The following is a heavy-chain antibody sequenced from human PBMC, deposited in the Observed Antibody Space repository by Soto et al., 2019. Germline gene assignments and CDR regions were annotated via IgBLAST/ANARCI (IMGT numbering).Heavy chain of an antibody. CDR3: ARDPCLTRRPAY. CDR2: INAGNGNA. J-gene: IGHJ4*02. V-gene: IGHV1-3*01. D-gene: IGHD2-2*01. Sequence: GASVKVSCKASGYTFTSYAMHWVRQAPGQRLEWMGWINAGNGNAKYSQKFQGRVTITRDTSASTGYMELSSLRSEDTAVYYCARDPCLTRRPAYWGQGTLVTVSS. CDR1: GYTFTSYA.